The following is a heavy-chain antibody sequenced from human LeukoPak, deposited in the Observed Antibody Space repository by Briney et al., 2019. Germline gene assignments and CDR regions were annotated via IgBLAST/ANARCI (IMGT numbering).Heavy chain of an antibody. D-gene: IGHD2-2*01. CDR3: ARDSGPVDQMLSFDG. CDR2: IYSGGTT. CDR1: GFTDNTYY. Sequence: GGSLRLSCAASGFTDNTYYMSWVRQAPGKGLEWVSVIYSGGTTYYAGSVEGRFTISRDDSKNTLYLQMNTLRAEDTAVYYCARDSGPVDQMLSFDGWGQGTLVTVSS. J-gene: IGHJ4*02. V-gene: IGHV3-53*01.